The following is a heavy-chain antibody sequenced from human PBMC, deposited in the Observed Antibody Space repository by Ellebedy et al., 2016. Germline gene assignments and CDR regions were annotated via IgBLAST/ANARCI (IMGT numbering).Heavy chain of an antibody. V-gene: IGHV4-34*01. D-gene: IGHD2-21*02. CDR3: ASSLGGDPHLYYFDY. Sequence: SETLSLTCAVYGGSFSGYYWSWIRQPPGKGLEWIGEINHSGSTNYNPSLKSRVTISVDTSKNQFSLKLSSVTAADTAVYYCASSLGGDPHLYYFDYWGQGTLVTVSS. CDR2: INHSGST. J-gene: IGHJ4*02. CDR1: GGSFSGYY.